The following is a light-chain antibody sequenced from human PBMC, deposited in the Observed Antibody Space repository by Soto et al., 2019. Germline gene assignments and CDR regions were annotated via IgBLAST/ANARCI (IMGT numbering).Light chain of an antibody. CDR1: RSDIGDSNF. CDR2: QVN. Sequence: QSALAQPASVSGSPGQSVTISCTGPRSDIGDSNFISWYQHSPGKAPRLLTYQVNNRPSGVSGRFSGSKAGNTASLTISGLLDDDEADYFCASFRSGTILVFGSGTKVTVL. V-gene: IGLV2-14*01. J-gene: IGLJ1*01. CDR3: ASFRSGTILV.